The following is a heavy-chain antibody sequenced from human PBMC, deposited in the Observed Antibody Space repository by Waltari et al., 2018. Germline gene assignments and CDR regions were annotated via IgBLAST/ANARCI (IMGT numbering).Heavy chain of an antibody. J-gene: IGHJ4*02. Sequence: QVQLVESGGGVVQPGRSLRLSCAASGFTFSRFGMHWVRQAPGKGLEWVAVRWHDGSNEYYVDSVKGRFTISRDNSKNTLDLQMNSLRAEDSAVYYCASQSTTLFDYWGQGTLVTVSS. CDR1: GFTFSRFG. CDR3: ASQSTTLFDY. V-gene: IGHV3-33*01. CDR2: RWHDGSNE. D-gene: IGHD2-15*01.